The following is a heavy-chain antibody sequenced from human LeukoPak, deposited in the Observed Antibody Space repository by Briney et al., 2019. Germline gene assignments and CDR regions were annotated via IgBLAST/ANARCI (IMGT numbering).Heavy chain of an antibody. D-gene: IGHD4-17*01. V-gene: IGHV4-34*01. CDR1: GGSFSCYY. CDR3: ARQGPTADY. Sequence: SETLSLTCAVYGGSFSCYYWSWIRQPPGKGLEWIGEINHSGSTNYNPSLKSRVTISVDTSKNQFSLKLSSVTAADTAVYYCARQGPTADYWGQGTLVTVSS. CDR2: INHSGST. J-gene: IGHJ4*02.